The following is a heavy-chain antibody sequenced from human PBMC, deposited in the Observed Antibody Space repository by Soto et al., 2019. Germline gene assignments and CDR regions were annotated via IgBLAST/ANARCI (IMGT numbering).Heavy chain of an antibody. Sequence: GGSLRLSCAASGFTFSSYAMSWVRQAPGKGLEWVSAISGSGGSTYYADSVKGRFTISRDNSKNTLYLQMNSLRAEDTAVYYCAKVPRKGVVIQDWFDPWGQGTLVTVS. D-gene: IGHD3-3*01. CDR1: GFTFSSYA. CDR2: ISGSGGST. J-gene: IGHJ5*02. V-gene: IGHV3-23*01. CDR3: AKVPRKGVVIQDWFDP.